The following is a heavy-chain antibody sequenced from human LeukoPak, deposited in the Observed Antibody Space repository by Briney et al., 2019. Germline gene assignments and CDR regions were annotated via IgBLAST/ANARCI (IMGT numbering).Heavy chain of an antibody. Sequence: PGGSLRLSCTGSGFTFGDYAMSWFRQAPGKGLEWVGFIRSKAYGGTTEYAASVKGRFTISRDDSKSIAYLQMNSLKTEDTAVYYCTRTSPDFWSGYYFPDYWGQGTLVTVSS. CDR1: GFTFGDYA. CDR3: TRTSPDFWSGYYFPDY. CDR2: IRSKAYGGTT. D-gene: IGHD3-3*01. V-gene: IGHV3-49*03. J-gene: IGHJ4*02.